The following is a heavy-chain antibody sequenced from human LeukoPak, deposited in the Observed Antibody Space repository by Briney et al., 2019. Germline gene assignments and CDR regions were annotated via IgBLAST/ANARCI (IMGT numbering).Heavy chain of an antibody. D-gene: IGHD3-10*01. CDR1: GGSFSGYY. CDR3: ARSLWFGELSYYFDY. V-gene: IGHV4-34*01. J-gene: IGHJ4*02. CDR2: INHSGST. Sequence: SETLSLTCAVYGGSFSGYYWSWVRQPPGKGLEWIGEINHSGSTNYNPSLKSRVTISVDTSKNQFSLKLSSVTAADTAVYYCARSLWFGELSYYFDYWGQGTLVTVSS.